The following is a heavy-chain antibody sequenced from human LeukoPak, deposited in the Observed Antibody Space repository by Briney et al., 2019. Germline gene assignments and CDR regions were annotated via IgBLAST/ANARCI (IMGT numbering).Heavy chain of an antibody. CDR1: GYTFSSYY. D-gene: IGHD3-22*01. CDR3: ARDSSGYYYLIDY. Sequence: ASVKVSCKASGYTFSSYYMHWMRQAPGQGLEWMGIINPSGGSTSYAQKFQGRVTMTRDTSTSTVYMELNSLRSEDTAVYYCARDSSGYYYLIDYWGQGTLVTVSS. CDR2: INPSGGST. J-gene: IGHJ4*02. V-gene: IGHV1-46*01.